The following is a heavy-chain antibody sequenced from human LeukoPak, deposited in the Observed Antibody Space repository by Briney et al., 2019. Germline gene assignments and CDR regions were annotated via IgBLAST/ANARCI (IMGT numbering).Heavy chain of an antibody. J-gene: IGHJ4*02. V-gene: IGHV1-18*01. CDR3: ARDQDYCHSARCYQFDY. CDR1: GYTFTSSG. D-gene: IGHD2-2*01. CDR2: ISAYHGNA. Sequence: GASVKVSCKTSGYTFTSSGVSWVRQAPGQGLEWMGWISAYHGNANYAQEFTGRVTMTTDTSTSTAYMELRSLRSDDTAVYYCARDQDYCHSARCYQFDYWGQGTLVTVSS.